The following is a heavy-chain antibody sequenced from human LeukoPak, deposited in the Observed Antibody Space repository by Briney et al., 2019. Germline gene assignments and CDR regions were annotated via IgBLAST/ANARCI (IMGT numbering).Heavy chain of an antibody. D-gene: IGHD3-9*01. J-gene: IGHJ4*02. V-gene: IGHV1-2*02. CDR1: GYTFTDYY. CDR3: ARVLGWDIVTGYIR. Sequence: ASVKVSYKASGYTFTDYYMHWVRQAPGQGLEWMGWINPNSGGTNYAQQFQGRVTLTRDTSISTAYMELSRLRSDDTAVYYCARVLGWDIVTGYIRWGQGTLVTVSS. CDR2: INPNSGGT.